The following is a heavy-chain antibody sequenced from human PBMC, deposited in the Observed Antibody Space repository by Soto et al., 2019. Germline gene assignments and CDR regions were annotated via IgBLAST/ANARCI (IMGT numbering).Heavy chain of an antibody. Sequence: GSLRLSCAASGFTFSSYAMSWVRQAPGKGLEWVSTVSGSGHSTYYADSVKGRFTISRDNSKNTLYLQMNSLRAEDTAVYYCAKGYCSSTSCYREPWGSYWGQGTLVTVSS. CDR3: AKGYCSSTSCYREPWGSY. J-gene: IGHJ4*02. V-gene: IGHV3-23*01. D-gene: IGHD2-2*01. CDR2: VSGSGHST. CDR1: GFTFSSYA.